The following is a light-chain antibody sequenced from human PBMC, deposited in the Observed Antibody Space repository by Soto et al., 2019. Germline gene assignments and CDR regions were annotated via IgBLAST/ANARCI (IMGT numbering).Light chain of an antibody. V-gene: IGKV3-15*01. CDR3: QQYHNWPPVT. J-gene: IGKJ5*01. CDR2: GAS. CDR1: QTVSSN. Sequence: EIVMTQSPATLSVSTGERATLSCRASQTVSSNLAWYQQKPGQAPRLLIYGASTRATGIPARFSGSGSGTEFTLIISSLQSEDFAVYYCQQYHNWPPVTFGQGTRLEIK.